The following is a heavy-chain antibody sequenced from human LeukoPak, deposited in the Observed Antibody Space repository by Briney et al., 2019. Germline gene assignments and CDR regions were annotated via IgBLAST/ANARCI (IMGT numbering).Heavy chain of an antibody. D-gene: IGHD2-2*01. CDR2: INWNGGST. V-gene: IGHV3-20*04. Sequence: GGSLRLSCAASGFTFDDYGMSWVRQAPGKGLEWVSGINWNGGSTGYADSVKGRFTISRDNAKNSLYLQMNSLRAEDTALCYCARLATLGYCSSTSCYPPAFDYWGQGTLVTVSS. J-gene: IGHJ4*02. CDR3: ARLATLGYCSSTSCYPPAFDY. CDR1: GFTFDDYG.